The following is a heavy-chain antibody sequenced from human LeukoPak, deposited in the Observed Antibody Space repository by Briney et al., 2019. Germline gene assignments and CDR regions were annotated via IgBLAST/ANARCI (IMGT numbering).Heavy chain of an antibody. CDR1: GFTFSSYA. V-gene: IGHV3-23*01. D-gene: IGHD2-2*01. J-gene: IGHJ5*02. Sequence: PGGSLRLSCAASGFTFSSYAMSWVRQAPGKGLEWVSAISGSGGSTYYADSVKGRFTISRDKSKNTLYLQMNSMRAEGTAVYYCAKDRRYTAMDWFDPWGQGTLVTVSS. CDR3: AKDRRYTAMDWFDP. CDR2: ISGSGGST.